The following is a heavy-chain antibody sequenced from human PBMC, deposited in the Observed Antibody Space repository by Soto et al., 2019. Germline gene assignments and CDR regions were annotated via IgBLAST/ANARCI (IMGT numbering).Heavy chain of an antibody. Sequence: PGGSLRLSCAASAFTFTTYWMIWVRQAPGKGLEWVANINQDGSEEYYVDSVKGRFTISRDNAENSLYLQMSSLSAEDTAVYYCTSLMVRGVMWLDYWGQGALVTVSS. CDR1: AFTFTTYW. CDR2: INQDGSEE. J-gene: IGHJ4*02. D-gene: IGHD3-10*01. CDR3: TSLMVRGVMWLDY. V-gene: IGHV3-7*03.